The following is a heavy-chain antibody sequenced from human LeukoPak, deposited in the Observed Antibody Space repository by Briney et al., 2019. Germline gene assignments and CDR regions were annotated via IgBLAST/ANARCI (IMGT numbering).Heavy chain of an antibody. CDR2: INHSGST. Sequence: SETLSLTCAVYGGSFSGYYWSWIRQPPGKGLEWIGEINHSGSTNYNPSLKSRVTISVDTSENQFSLKLSSVTAADTAVYYCARRATVTTHWGQGTLVTVSS. D-gene: IGHD4-17*01. CDR1: GGSFSGYY. J-gene: IGHJ4*02. V-gene: IGHV4-34*01. CDR3: ARRATVTTH.